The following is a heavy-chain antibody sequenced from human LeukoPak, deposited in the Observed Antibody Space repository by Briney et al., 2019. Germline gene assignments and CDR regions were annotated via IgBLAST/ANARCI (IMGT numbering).Heavy chain of an antibody. CDR3: ARDIVVVPAAIDYYYYGMDV. CDR2: MNPNSGNT. D-gene: IGHD2-2*02. Sequence: GASVKVSCKASGYTFTSYDINWVRRATGQGLEWMGWMNPNSGNTGYAQKFQGRVTMTRNTSISTAYMELSSLRSEGTAVYYCARDIVVVPAAIDYYYYGMDVWGQGTTVTVSS. V-gene: IGHV1-8*01. J-gene: IGHJ6*02. CDR1: GYTFTSYD.